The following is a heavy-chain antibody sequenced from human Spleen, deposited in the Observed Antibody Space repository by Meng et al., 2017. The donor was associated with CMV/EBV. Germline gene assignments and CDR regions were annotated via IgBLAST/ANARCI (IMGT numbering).Heavy chain of an antibody. J-gene: IGHJ3*02. CDR1: GFTVSSNY. CDR3: AREGYGHNDFGAFDI. V-gene: IGHV3-53*01. D-gene: IGHD5-24*01. CDR2: IYSGGST. Sequence: GESLKISCAASGFTVSSNYMSWVRQAPGKGLEWVSVIYSGGSTYYADSVKGRFTISRDNSKNTLYLQVNTLRAEDTAVYYCAREGYGHNDFGAFDIWGQGTMVTVSS.